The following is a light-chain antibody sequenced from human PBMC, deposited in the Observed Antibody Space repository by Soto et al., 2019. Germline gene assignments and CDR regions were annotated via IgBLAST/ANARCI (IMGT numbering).Light chain of an antibody. CDR3: QQYNNWIT. CDR2: HAS. V-gene: IGKV3-15*01. CDR1: QTVSSN. J-gene: IGKJ5*01. Sequence: EIVMTQSPATLSVSPGERATLSCRASQTVSSNLAWYQQKPGQAPRLLIYHASARATGIPARFSGSGSGTEFTLTISSLQSEDFAVYYCQQYNNWITFGQGTRLEIK.